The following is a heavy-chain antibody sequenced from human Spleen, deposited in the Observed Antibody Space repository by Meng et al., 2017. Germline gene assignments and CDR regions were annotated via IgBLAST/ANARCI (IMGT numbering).Heavy chain of an antibody. CDR1: GFIFSTNT. J-gene: IGHJ6*02. CDR3: ARVADFWSGYYKNAMDV. V-gene: IGHV3-48*04. D-gene: IGHD3-3*01. Sequence: GGSLRLSCAASGFIFSTNTMNWVRQAPGKGLEWVSHISTSGYTTYYADSVKGRFTSSRDNAKNSLFLQVNSLRAEDTAIYYCARVADFWSGYYKNAMDVWGQGTTVTVSS. CDR2: ISTSGYTT.